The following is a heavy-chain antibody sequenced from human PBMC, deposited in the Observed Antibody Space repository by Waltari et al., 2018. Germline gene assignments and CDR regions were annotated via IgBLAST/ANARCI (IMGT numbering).Heavy chain of an antibody. V-gene: IGHV4-38-2*01. CDR1: GYSISSGYY. CDR3: ARSPAYSSSSWFDP. D-gene: IGHD6-6*01. Sequence: QVQLQESGPGLVKPSETLSLTCAVSGYSISSGYYWGWIRQPPGKGLEWIGSIYHSGSTHDNPSLKSRVTISVDTSKNQFSLKLSSVTAADTAVYYCARSPAYSSSSWFDPWGQGTLVTVSS. J-gene: IGHJ5*02. CDR2: IYHSGST.